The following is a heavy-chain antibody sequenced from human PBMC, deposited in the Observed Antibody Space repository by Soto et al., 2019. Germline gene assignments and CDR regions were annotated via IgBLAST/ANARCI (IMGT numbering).Heavy chain of an antibody. V-gene: IGHV4-39*01. CDR3: ARHYYDSSGYYPYYYYGMDV. CDR2: IYYSGST. J-gene: IGHJ6*02. CDR1: GGSISSGDYY. D-gene: IGHD3-22*01. Sequence: SETLSLTCTVSGGSISSGDYYWGWIRQPPGKGLEWIGSIYYSGSTYYNPSLKSRVTISVDTSKNQFSLKLSSVTAADTAVYYCARHYYDSSGYYPYYYYGMDVWGQGTTVTVSS.